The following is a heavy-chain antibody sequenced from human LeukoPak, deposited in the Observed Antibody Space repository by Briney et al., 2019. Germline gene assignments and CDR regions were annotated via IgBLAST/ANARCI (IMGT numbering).Heavy chain of an antibody. V-gene: IGHV3-21*01. CDR3: MRGATDTTRWFDP. CDR2: ISRASESI. J-gene: IGHJ5*02. D-gene: IGHD1-7*01. Sequence: PGGSLRLSCAASGFTFNAYSMGWVRQAPGKGLEWVSIISRASESIFYADSVKGRFTIPRDNAKKSLYLQMNGLRAEDTAAYYCMRGATDTTRWFDPWGQGTLVTVSS. CDR1: GFTFNAYS.